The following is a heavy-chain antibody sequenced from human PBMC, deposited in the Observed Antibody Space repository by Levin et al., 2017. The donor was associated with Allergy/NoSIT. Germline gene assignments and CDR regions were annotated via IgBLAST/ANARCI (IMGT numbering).Heavy chain of an antibody. CDR3: ARGTGEGIAAAGTLYYFDY. J-gene: IGHJ4*02. D-gene: IGHD6-13*01. Sequence: ASVKVSCKASGYTFTSYGISWVRQAPGQGLEWMGWISAYNGNTNYAQKLQGRVTMTTDTSTSTAYMELRSLRSDDTAVYYCARGTGEGIAAAGTLYYFDYWGQGTLVTVSS. CDR2: ISAYNGNT. V-gene: IGHV1-18*01. CDR1: GYTFTSYG.